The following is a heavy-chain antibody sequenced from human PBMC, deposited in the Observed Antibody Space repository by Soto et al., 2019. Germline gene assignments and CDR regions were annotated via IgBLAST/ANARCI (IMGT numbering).Heavy chain of an antibody. Sequence: GASVKVSCKASGYTFSSYAISWVRQAPGQGLEWMGWISAYNGNTNYAQKLQGRVTMTTDTSTSTAYMELRSLRSDDTAVYYCAREILRFLEWGQPPLYYYYGMDVWGQGTTVTVSS. CDR2: ISAYNGNT. J-gene: IGHJ6*02. CDR1: GYTFSSYA. CDR3: AREILRFLEWGQPPLYYYYGMDV. D-gene: IGHD3-3*01. V-gene: IGHV1-18*01.